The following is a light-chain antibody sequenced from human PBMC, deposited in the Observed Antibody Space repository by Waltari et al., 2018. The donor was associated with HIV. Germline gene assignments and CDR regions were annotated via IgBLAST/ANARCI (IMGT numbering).Light chain of an antibody. CDR3: QSSDSTLTGYI. CDR1: SSNIGAGYD. CDR2: GTK. V-gene: IGLV1-40*01. Sequence: QPLLTQPPSVSGAPGQRVTISCTGNSSNIGAGYDVHWYQHLPGTAPKLLIFGTKNLLSGVPDRVSASRSGASASVAITGLQTEDEADYYCQSSDSTLTGYIFGSGTKVTVL. J-gene: IGLJ1*01.